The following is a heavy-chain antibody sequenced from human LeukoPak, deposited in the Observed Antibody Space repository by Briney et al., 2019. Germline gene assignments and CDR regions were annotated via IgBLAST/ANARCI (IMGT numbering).Heavy chain of an antibody. CDR1: GFTFSSYW. CDR3: ARGNIAAAGIHY. CDR2: ISGDGSST. D-gene: IGHD6-13*01. Sequence: GGSLRLSCAASGFTFSSYWTHWVRQAPGKGLVWVSRISGDGSSTTYVDSVMGRFTISRDNAKNTLYLQLNSVRAEDTAVYYCARGNIAAAGIHYWGQGTLVIVSS. J-gene: IGHJ4*02. V-gene: IGHV3-74*01.